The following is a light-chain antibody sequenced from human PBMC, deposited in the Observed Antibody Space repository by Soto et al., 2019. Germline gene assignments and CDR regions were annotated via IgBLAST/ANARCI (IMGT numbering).Light chain of an antibody. Sequence: DIQMTQSPSTPSASVGDRVTITCRASQTINSWLAWYQQKPGKAPKLLIYKASNLESGVPTRFSGSGSGTDFTLTISSLQPDDFATYHCQQYESFFPLTFGGGTKVDIK. V-gene: IGKV1-5*03. CDR2: KAS. CDR3: QQYESFFPLT. CDR1: QTINSW. J-gene: IGKJ4*01.